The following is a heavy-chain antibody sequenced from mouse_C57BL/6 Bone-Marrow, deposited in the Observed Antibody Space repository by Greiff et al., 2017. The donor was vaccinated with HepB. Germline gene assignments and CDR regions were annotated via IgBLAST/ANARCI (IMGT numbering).Heavy chain of an antibody. CDR3: ASPYYDYDGYYAMDY. CDR2: ISDGGSYT. D-gene: IGHD2-4*01. CDR1: GFTFSSYA. V-gene: IGHV5-4*03. Sequence: DVMLVESGGGLVKPGGSLKLSCAASGFTFSSYAMSWVRQTPEKRLEWVATISDGGSYTYYPDNVKGRFTISRDNAKNNLYLQMSHLKSEDTAMYYCASPYYDYDGYYAMDYWGQGTSVTVSS. J-gene: IGHJ4*01.